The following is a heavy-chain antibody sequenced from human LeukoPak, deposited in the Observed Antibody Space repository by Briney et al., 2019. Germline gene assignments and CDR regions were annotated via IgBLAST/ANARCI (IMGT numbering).Heavy chain of an antibody. Sequence: GGSLRLSCTASKFTFSHYGMQWVRQAPGKGLEWVAVISYDGSNKYYADSVKGRFTISRDNSKNTLYLQMNSLRAEDTAVYYCARDHPGYYSMDVWGQGTTVTVSS. D-gene: IGHD3-10*01. CDR3: ARDHPGYYSMDV. J-gene: IGHJ6*02. CDR1: KFTFSHYG. V-gene: IGHV3-30*03. CDR2: ISYDGSNK.